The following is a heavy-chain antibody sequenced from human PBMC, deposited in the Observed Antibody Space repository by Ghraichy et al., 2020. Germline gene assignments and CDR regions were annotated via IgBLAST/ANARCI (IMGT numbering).Heavy chain of an antibody. J-gene: IGHJ4*02. CDR3: ASDTSGRSGDYFDY. Sequence: SLNISLTCAISGDSVSSNSAAWNWIRQSPSRGLEWLGRTYFRSKWFSHYTASVKSRITINPDTSKNQFSLQLNSVTPEDTAVYYCASDTSGRSGDYFDYWGQGTLVTVSS. CDR1: GDSVSSNSAA. V-gene: IGHV6-1*01. CDR2: TYFRSKWFS. D-gene: IGHD6-19*01.